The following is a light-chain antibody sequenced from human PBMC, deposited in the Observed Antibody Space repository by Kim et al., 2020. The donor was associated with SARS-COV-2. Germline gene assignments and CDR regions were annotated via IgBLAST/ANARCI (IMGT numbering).Light chain of an antibody. J-gene: IGKJ1*01. CDR3: QRYYTYPRGT. V-gene: IGKV1-8*01. CDR1: QGVSSY. CDR2: AAS. Sequence: STGDRVTITCRASQGVSSYLAWYQQKPGKAPKLLIYAASTLQSGVPSRFSGSGSGTDFTLTINCLQSEDFATYYCQRYYTYPRGTFGQGTKVDIK.